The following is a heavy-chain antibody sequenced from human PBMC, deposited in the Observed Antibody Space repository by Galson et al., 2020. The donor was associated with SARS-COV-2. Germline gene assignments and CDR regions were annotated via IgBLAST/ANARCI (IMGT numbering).Heavy chain of an antibody. CDR1: GFSFTTSGVG. V-gene: IGHV2-5*02. CDR2: IYWDDDN. Sequence: QSGPTLVKPTQTLTLTCSFSGFSFTTSGVGVGWIRQPQGKALEWLALIYWDDDNRYNPSLRSRLTITKDTSKNQVVLIMTDMDPVDTATYYCTHTGVVADAFFGYWGQGTLVTVSS. CDR3: THTGVVADAFFGY. D-gene: IGHD2-15*01. J-gene: IGHJ4*02.